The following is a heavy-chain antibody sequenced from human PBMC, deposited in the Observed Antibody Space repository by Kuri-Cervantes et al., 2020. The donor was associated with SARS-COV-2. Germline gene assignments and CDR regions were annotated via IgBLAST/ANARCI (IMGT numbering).Heavy chain of an antibody. D-gene: IGHD3-9*01. CDR3: TRDHAYYDRAYGMDV. J-gene: IGHJ6*01. V-gene: IGHV3-49*04. Sequence: LTHPCTASGFTFGDYAMSWVRQAPGKGLEWVGFIKSKAYGGTTEYAASVKGRFIISRDDSKSIAYLQMNSLKTEDTALYYCTRDHAYYDRAYGMDVWGQGTTVTVSS. CDR2: IKSKAYGGTT. CDR1: GFTFGDYA.